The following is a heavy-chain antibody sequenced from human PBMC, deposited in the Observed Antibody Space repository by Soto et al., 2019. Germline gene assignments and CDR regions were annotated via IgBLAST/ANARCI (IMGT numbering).Heavy chain of an antibody. V-gene: IGHV4-31*03. CDR2: IYYSGST. CDR3: ARGWDCSSTSCYRDYFDY. D-gene: IGHD2-2*02. CDR1: GGSISSGGYY. Sequence: NPSETLSLTCTVSGGSISSGGYYWSWIRQHPGKGLEWIGYIYYSGSTYYNPSLKSRVTISVDTSKNQFSLKLSSVTAADTAVYYCARGWDCSSTSCYRDYFDYWGQGTLVTVSP. J-gene: IGHJ4*02.